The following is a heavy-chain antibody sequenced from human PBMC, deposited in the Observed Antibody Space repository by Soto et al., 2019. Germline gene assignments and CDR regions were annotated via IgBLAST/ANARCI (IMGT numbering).Heavy chain of an antibody. J-gene: IGHJ4*02. CDR1: GFTFSSYA. V-gene: IGHV3-23*01. CDR3: AKGENIRRYSSGWYSY. D-gene: IGHD6-19*01. Sequence: EVQLLESGGGLVQPGGSLRLSCAASGFTFSSYAMSWVRQAPGKGLEWVSAISGSGGSTYYADSVKGRFNISRDNSKNTLYMQMNSLRAEDTAVYYCAKGENIRRYSSGWYSYWGQGTLVTVSS. CDR2: ISGSGGST.